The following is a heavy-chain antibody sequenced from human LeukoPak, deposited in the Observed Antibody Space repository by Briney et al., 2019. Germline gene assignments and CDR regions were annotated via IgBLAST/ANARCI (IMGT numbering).Heavy chain of an antibody. J-gene: IGHJ6*02. CDR3: ARGRIAAAGTYYYYGMDV. Sequence: SETLSLTCAVYGGSFSGYYWSWIRQPPGKGLEWIGYIYYSGSTNYNPSLKSRVTISVDTSKNQFSLKLSSVTAADTAVYYCARGRIAAAGTYYYYGMDVWGQGTTVTVSS. V-gene: IGHV4-59*01. CDR1: GGSFSGYY. D-gene: IGHD6-13*01. CDR2: IYYSGST.